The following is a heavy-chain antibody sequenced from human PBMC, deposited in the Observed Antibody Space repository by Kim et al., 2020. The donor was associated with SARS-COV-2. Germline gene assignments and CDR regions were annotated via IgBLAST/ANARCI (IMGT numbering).Heavy chain of an antibody. V-gene: IGHV4-34*01. J-gene: IGHJ1*01. Sequence: SLKSRVTISVDTSKNQFSLKLSSVTAADTAVYYCARGAQRYSSSWYFQHWGQGTLVTVSS. D-gene: IGHD6-13*01. CDR3: ARGAQRYSSSWYFQH.